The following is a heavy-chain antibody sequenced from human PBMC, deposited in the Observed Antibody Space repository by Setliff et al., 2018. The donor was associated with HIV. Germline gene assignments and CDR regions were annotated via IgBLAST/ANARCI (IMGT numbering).Heavy chain of an antibody. CDR3: ARDRSSTGDYNEEHLFEY. CDR1: GYTFNDYG. V-gene: IGHV1-18*01. Sequence: ASVKVSCKASGYTFNDYGISWVRQAPGHGLEWMGWISGHNGYTNYAQKVQDRVTMTTDTSTSTAHMELRGLRSDDTAVYYCARDRSSTGDYNEEHLFEYWGQGTLVTVSS. D-gene: IGHD3-22*01. CDR2: ISGHNGYT. J-gene: IGHJ4*02.